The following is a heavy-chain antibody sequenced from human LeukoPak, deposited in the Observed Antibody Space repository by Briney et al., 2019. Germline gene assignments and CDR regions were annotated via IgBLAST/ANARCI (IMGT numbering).Heavy chain of an antibody. CDR2: ISYSSSYI. CDR3: ARDLYCSSTSCTDAFDS. CDR1: GYTFNRNA. J-gene: IGHJ3*02. Sequence: PGGSLRLSCAASGYTFNRNAISWVRQAPGKGLEWVSSISYSSSYIYYAESVKGRFTISRDNAKNTLYLQMNSLRAEDTAVYYCARDLYCSSTSCTDAFDSWGQGTLVTASS. D-gene: IGHD2-2*01. V-gene: IGHV3-21*01.